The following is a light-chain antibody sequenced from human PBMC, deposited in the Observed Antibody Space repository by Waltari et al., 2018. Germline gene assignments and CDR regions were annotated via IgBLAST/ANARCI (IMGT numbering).Light chain of an antibody. CDR2: ENS. Sequence: QSVLTQPPSMSGTPGQRVTISCSGSHSNIGSNFVYWYQQFPGMAPRLLIFENSRRPEGVPARFSASKAGASASLAISGLRSEDEAHYHWAAWDDSLRGRVFGGGTRLTVL. CDR3: AAWDDSLRGRV. J-gene: IGLJ2*01. CDR1: HSNIGSNF. V-gene: IGLV1-47*01.